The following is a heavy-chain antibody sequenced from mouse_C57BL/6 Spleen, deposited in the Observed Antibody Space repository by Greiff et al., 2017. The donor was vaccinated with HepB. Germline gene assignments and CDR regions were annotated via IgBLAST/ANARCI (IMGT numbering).Heavy chain of an antibody. CDR2: ISSGGDYI. CDR3: TSIYYGNYVNY. J-gene: IGHJ2*01. D-gene: IGHD2-1*01. Sequence: EVKLMESGEGLVKPGGSLKLSCAASGFTFSSYAMSWVRQTPEKRLEWVAYISSGGDYIYYADTVKGRFTISRDNARNTLYLQMSSLKSEDTAMYYCTSIYYGNYVNYWGQGTTLTVSS. V-gene: IGHV5-9-1*02. CDR1: GFTFSSYA.